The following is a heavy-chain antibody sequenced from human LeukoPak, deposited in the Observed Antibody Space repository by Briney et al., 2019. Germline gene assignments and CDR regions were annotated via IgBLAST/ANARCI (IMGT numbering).Heavy chain of an antibody. CDR3: ARDDPYGDYIDY. CDR1: GFTFSSYA. V-gene: IGHV3-30*04. Sequence: GRSLRLSCAASGFTFSSYATHWVRQAPGKGLEWVAVISYDGSNKYYADSVKGRFTISRDNSKNTLYLQMNSLRAEDTAVYYCARDDPYGDYIDYWGQGTLVTVSS. CDR2: ISYDGSNK. J-gene: IGHJ4*02. D-gene: IGHD4-17*01.